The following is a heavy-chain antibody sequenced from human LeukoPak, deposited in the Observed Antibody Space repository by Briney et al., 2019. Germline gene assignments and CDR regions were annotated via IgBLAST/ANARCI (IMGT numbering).Heavy chain of an antibody. CDR3: ASSSSWYYFDY. V-gene: IGHV1-2*02. Sequence: GASVKVSCKASGYTFTGYYMHWVRQAPGQGLEWMGWINPNSGGTNYVQKFQGRVTMTRDTSISTAYMELSRLRSDDTAVYYCASSSSWYYFDYWGQGTLVTVSS. J-gene: IGHJ4*02. CDR2: INPNSGGT. CDR1: GYTFTGYY. D-gene: IGHD6-13*01.